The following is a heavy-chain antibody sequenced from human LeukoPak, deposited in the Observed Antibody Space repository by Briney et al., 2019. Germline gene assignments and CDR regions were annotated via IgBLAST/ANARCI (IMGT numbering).Heavy chain of an antibody. D-gene: IGHD6-13*01. CDR3: PTPNGAAAGRKDAFDI. CDR1: GYTFSSYS. CDR2: ISSSSSYI. V-gene: IGHV3-21*01. J-gene: IGHJ3*02. Sequence: GGSLRLSCAASGYTFSSYSMNWVRQAPGKGLEWVSSISSSSSYIYYADSVKGRFTISRDNAKNSLYLQMNSLRAEDTAVYYCPTPNGAAAGRKDAFDIWGQGTMVTVSS.